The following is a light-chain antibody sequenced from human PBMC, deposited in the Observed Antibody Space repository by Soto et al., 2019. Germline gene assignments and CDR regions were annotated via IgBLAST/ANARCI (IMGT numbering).Light chain of an antibody. CDR3: QSSGSRLSGSEV. V-gene: IGLV1-40*01. CDR1: SSNIGDGYH. Sequence: QSVLTQPPSVSGAPGQRVTISCTGSSSNIGDGYHVHWYQHLPGAATQLLIFGDSNRPSGVPDRLSGSTSGTSASLAITGLHADEEADDYYQSSGSRLSGSEVFGTGTKLTVL. CDR2: GDS. J-gene: IGLJ1*01.